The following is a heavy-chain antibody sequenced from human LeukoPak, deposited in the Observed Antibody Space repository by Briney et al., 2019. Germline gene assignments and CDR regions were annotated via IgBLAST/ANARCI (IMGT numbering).Heavy chain of an antibody. CDR1: GFIVSSNY. J-gene: IGHJ4*02. D-gene: IGHD5-18*01. CDR2: ISENGLDT. V-gene: IGHV3-23*01. CDR3: AKDTAQGYTSASIGDDY. Sequence: PGGSLRLSCAASGFIVSSNYMSWVRQAPGKGLEWVSAISENGLDTYYADCVRGRFTISRDNSKNTLSLQMNYLRADDTAVYYCAKDTAQGYTSASIGDDYWGQGTLVTVSS.